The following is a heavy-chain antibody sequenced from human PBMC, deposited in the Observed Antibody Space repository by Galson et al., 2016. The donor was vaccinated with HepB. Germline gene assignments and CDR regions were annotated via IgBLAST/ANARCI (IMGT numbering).Heavy chain of an antibody. Sequence: SLRLSCAASGFTFNSYAMSWVRQAPGKGLEWVSSISGSGGTTYYADSVKGRFTISRDKSKNTPYLQMNSLRGEDTAVYYCAKDLDGYTYGYSYSDHWGQGTLVTVSS. D-gene: IGHD5-18*01. CDR3: AKDLDGYTYGYSYSDH. V-gene: IGHV3-23*01. CDR1: GFTFNSYA. CDR2: ISGSGGTT. J-gene: IGHJ4*02.